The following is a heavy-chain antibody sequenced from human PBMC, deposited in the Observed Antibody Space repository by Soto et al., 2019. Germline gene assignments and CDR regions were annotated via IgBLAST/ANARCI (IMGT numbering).Heavy chain of an antibody. D-gene: IGHD6-13*01. Sequence: EVQLLESGGGLVQPGGSLRLSCVASGFTFSNYGMSWVRQAPGKGLEWVSSISGSGTSTYYADSVRGRVTFSRDNSKNTQYLQKDSLRAEDTAVYYCANSPAGTIAAAGSSYMDVWGKGTTVTVSS. CDR1: GFTFSNYG. CDR2: ISGSGTST. J-gene: IGHJ6*03. V-gene: IGHV3-23*01. CDR3: ANSPAGTIAAAGSSYMDV.